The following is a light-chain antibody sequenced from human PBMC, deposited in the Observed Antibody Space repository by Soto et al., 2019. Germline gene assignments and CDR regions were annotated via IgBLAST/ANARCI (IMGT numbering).Light chain of an antibody. CDR2: RNN. CDR1: SSNLGSNY. CDR3: AAWDDSLSGVV. J-gene: IGLJ2*01. Sequence: QSVLTQPPSASGTPGQRVTISCSGSSSNLGSNYVYWYQQLPGTAPKLLIYRNNQRPSGVPDRFSGSKSGTSASLAISGLRSADEADYYCAAWDDSLSGVVFGGGTKLTVL. V-gene: IGLV1-47*01.